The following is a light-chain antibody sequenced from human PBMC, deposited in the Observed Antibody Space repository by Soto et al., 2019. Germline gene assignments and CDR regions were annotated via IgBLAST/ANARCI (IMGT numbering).Light chain of an antibody. J-gene: IGKJ1*01. CDR2: AAS. Sequence: DFPMTQSPSSLSASVGDRVIITCRASQEINNYLAWYQQKPGRAPNLLIYAASTLQSGVPSRFSGSGSGTDVPLPISSLQPEDVATYYCQKYTTAPWAFGQGNKVEIK. CDR3: QKYTTAPWA. V-gene: IGKV1-27*01. CDR1: QEINNY.